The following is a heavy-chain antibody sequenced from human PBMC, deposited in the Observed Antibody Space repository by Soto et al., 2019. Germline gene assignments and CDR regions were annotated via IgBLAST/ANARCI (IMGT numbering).Heavy chain of an antibody. CDR1: GFTFSSYS. D-gene: IGHD4-17*01. V-gene: IGHV3-48*01. CDR3: ASKGMTTVTVYYYYYMDV. Sequence: GESLKISCAASGFTFSSYSMNWVRQAPGKGLEWVSYISSSSSTIYYADSVKGRFTISRDNAKNSLYLQMNSLRAEDTAVYYCASKGMTTVTVYYYYYMDVWGKGTTVTVSS. CDR2: ISSSSSTI. J-gene: IGHJ6*03.